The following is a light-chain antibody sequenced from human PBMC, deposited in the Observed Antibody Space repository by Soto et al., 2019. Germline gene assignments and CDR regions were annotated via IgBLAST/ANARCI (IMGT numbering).Light chain of an antibody. J-gene: IGKJ5*01. CDR1: QSVSSD. CDR3: QQYNKWPPIT. V-gene: IGKV3-15*01. CDR2: GAS. Sequence: EIVLTQSPATLSLSPGERATLSCRASQSVSSDLAWYQQKPGQAPRLLISGASIRAIGIPARFSGSGSGTEFTLTISSLQSEDSAVYYCQQYNKWPPITFGQGTRLEIK.